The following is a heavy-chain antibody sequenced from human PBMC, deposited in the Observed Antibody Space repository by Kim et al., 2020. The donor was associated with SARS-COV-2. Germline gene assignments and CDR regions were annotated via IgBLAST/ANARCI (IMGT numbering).Heavy chain of an antibody. CDR2: ISYDGSNK. CDR3: AKPGGDGYWYYFDY. D-gene: IGHD2-8*02. CDR1: GFTFSSYG. V-gene: IGHV3-30*18. J-gene: IGHJ4*02. Sequence: GGSLRLSCAASGFTFSSYGMHWVRQAPGKGLEWVAVISYDGSNKYYADSVKGRFTISRDNSKNTLYLQMNSLRAEDTAVYYCAKPGGDGYWYYFDYWGQGTLVTVSS.